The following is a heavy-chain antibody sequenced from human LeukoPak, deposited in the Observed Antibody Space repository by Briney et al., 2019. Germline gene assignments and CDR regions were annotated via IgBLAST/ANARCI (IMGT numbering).Heavy chain of an antibody. CDR2: IRYDGSNK. V-gene: IGHV3-30*02. Sequence: PGGSLRLSCAASGFTFSSYGMHWVRQAPGKGLEWVAFIRYDGSNKYYADSVKGRFTISRDNSKNTLYLQMNSLRAEDTAVYYCAKAFDYYDSSGFDYWGQGTLVTVSS. J-gene: IGHJ4*02. D-gene: IGHD3-22*01. CDR3: AKAFDYYDSSGFDY. CDR1: GFTFSSYG.